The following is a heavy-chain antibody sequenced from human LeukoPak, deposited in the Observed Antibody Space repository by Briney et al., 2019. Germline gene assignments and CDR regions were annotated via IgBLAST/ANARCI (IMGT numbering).Heavy chain of an antibody. J-gene: IGHJ4*02. CDR2: ISYDGSNK. D-gene: IGHD5-12*01. Sequence: PGGSLRLSCAASGFTFSSYGMHWVRQAPGKGLEGVAVISYDGSNKYYADSVKGRFTISRDNSKNTLYLQMDSLRAEDTAVYYCARGYSGYDVYFDYWGQGTLVTVSS. CDR1: GFTFSSYG. CDR3: ARGYSGYDVYFDY. V-gene: IGHV3-30*03.